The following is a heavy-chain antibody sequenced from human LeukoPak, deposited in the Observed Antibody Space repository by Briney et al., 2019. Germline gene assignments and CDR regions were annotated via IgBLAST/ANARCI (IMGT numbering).Heavy chain of an antibody. D-gene: IGHD6-13*01. CDR2: IYYSGST. V-gene: IGHV4-39*01. CDR3: ARQGYSSSWYFDY. CDR1: GGSISSSSYY. J-gene: IGHJ4*02. Sequence: SETLSLTCTVSGGSISSSSYYWGWIRQPPGKGLEWIGSIYYSGSTYYNPSLKSRVTISVDTSKNQFSLKLSSVTAAGTAVYYRARQGYSSSWYFDYWGQGTLVTVSS.